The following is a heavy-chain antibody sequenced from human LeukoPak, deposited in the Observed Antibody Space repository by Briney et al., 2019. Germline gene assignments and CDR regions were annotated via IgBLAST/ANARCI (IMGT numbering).Heavy chain of an antibody. J-gene: IGHJ4*02. Sequence: GGSLRLSCAASGFTFSTYTLNWVRQAPGRGLEWVSSISSTSNYIYYADSVKGRFTISRDNAKDSLYLQVNSLRAEDTAVYYCARDGVGSTAFDYWGQGSLVTVSS. CDR1: GFTFSTYT. V-gene: IGHV3-21*06. CDR3: ARDGVGSTAFDY. D-gene: IGHD1-26*01. CDR2: ISSTSNYI.